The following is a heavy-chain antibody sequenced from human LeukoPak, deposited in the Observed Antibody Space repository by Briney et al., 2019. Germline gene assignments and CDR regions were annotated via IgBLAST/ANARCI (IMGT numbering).Heavy chain of an antibody. CDR2: IRSSSSYI. Sequence: GGSQRLSCAASGFTFSSYSMNWVRQARGKGLEWVSSIRSSSSYIYHADSVKGRFTICRDNSKNTLYLQMNRLRAEDTAVYCCAKESPADYEYVWRSPTGFGYWGQGTRVSVSS. CDR3: AKESPADYEYVWRSPTGFGY. J-gene: IGHJ4*02. CDR1: GFTFSSYS. D-gene: IGHD3-16*01. V-gene: IGHV3-21*01.